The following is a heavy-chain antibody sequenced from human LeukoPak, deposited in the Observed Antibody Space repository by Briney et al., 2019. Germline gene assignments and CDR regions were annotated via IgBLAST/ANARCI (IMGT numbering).Heavy chain of an antibody. CDR3: GGNPRYYYGMDV. V-gene: IGHV4-4*02. Sequence: SETLSLTCAVSGGSISSSNWWSWVRQPPGKGLEWIGEIYHSGSTNYNPSLKSRVTISVDKSKNQFSLKLSSVTAADTAVYYCGGNPRYYYGMDVWGQGTTVTVSS. J-gene: IGHJ6*02. D-gene: IGHD4-23*01. CDR2: IYHSGST. CDR1: GGSISSSNW.